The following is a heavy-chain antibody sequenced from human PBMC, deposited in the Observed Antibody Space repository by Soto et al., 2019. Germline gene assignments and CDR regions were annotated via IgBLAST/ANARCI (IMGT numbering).Heavy chain of an antibody. CDR2: IYYSGST. D-gene: IGHD6-13*01. CDR1: GGSISIGGYY. Sequence: QVQLQESGPGLVKPSQTLSLNCTVSGGSISIGGYYWSWIRQHPGKGLEWIGYIYYSGSTYYNPSLKSRVTISVYTSKNQFSLKLSSVTAADTAVYYCARAGGGKVDSSSWYSTRLAIQVDYWGQGTLVTVSS. J-gene: IGHJ4*02. V-gene: IGHV4-31*03. CDR3: ARAGGGKVDSSSWYSTRLAIQVDY.